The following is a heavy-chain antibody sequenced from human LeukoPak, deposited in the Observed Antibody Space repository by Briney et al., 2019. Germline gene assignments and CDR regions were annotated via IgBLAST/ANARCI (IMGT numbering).Heavy chain of an antibody. J-gene: IGHJ3*02. CDR3: VRGGLEPFDI. Sequence: PGGSLRLSCAASGFTFSSYSMNWVRQAPGKGLEWVSYISSSSSTIYYADSVTGRFTISRDNAKNMLYLQMNSLRAEDTAVYYCVRGGLEPFDIWGQGTMVTVSS. D-gene: IGHD1-1*01. CDR2: ISSSSSTI. V-gene: IGHV3-48*04. CDR1: GFTFSSYS.